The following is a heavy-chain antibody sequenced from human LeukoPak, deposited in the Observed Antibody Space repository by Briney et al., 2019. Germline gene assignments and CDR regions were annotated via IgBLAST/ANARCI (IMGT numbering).Heavy chain of an antibody. CDR3: AKDSGYDLGADY. J-gene: IGHJ4*02. V-gene: IGHV3-30*02. D-gene: IGHD5-12*01. Sequence: GGSLRLSCAASGFTFSSYGMHRVRQAPGKGLEWVAFIRYDGSNKYYADSVKGRFTISRDNSKNTLYLQMNSLRAEDTAVYYCAKDSGYDLGADYWGQGTLVTVSS. CDR1: GFTFSSYG. CDR2: IRYDGSNK.